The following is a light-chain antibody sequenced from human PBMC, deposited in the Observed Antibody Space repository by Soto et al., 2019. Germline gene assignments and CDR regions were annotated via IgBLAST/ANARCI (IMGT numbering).Light chain of an antibody. J-gene: IGKJ5*01. Sequence: EIVLTQSPATLSLSPGERATLSCRASESISNYLSWYQQTPGQAPRLLIRDASNRATGVPARFSGSGSGTEFTLTISSLQSEDFAVYYCQQYSNWPPITFGQGTRLE. CDR1: ESISNY. CDR2: DAS. CDR3: QQYSNWPPIT. V-gene: IGKV3-11*01.